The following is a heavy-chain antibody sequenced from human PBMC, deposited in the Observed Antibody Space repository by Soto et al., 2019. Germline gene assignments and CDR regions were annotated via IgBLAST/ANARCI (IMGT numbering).Heavy chain of an antibody. CDR1: GYTFTKYG. D-gene: IGHD6-19*01. CDR3: ASPLHSSGWYYFDY. CDR2: ISTYNGNT. J-gene: IGHJ4*02. V-gene: IGHV1-18*01. Sequence: GASVKVSCKTPGYTFTKYGINWVRQAPGQGLEWMGWISTYNGNTKYAPKLQGRVTVTTDTSTSTAYMELRSLRSDDTAVYYCASPLHSSGWYYFDYWGQGTLVTVSS.